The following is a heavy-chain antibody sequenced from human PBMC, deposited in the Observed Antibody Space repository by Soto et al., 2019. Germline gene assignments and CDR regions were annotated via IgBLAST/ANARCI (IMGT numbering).Heavy chain of an antibody. Sequence: GGSLRLSCAASGFTFSSYGMHWVRQAPGKGLEWVAVISYDGSNKYYADSVKGRFTISRDNSKNTLYLQMNSLRAEDTAVYYCAKAWALGFFDYWGQGTLVTSPQ. D-gene: IGHD3-16*01. CDR1: GFTFSSYG. V-gene: IGHV3-30*18. J-gene: IGHJ4*02. CDR3: AKAWALGFFDY. CDR2: ISYDGSNK.